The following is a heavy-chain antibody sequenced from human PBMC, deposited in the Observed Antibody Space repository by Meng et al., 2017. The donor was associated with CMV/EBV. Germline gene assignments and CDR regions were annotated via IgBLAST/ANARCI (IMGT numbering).Heavy chain of an antibody. CDR2: IDHSGST. J-gene: IGHJ5*02. Sequence: QVQLQQWGAGLLKPSATLSLTGAVYGGSFSGYYWSWIRQPPGKGLEWIGEIDHSGSTNYNPSLKSRVTISVDTSKNQFSLKLSSVTAADTAVYYCARGGNWFDPWGQGTLVTVSS. CDR1: GGSFSGYY. CDR3: ARGGNWFDP. V-gene: IGHV4-34*01.